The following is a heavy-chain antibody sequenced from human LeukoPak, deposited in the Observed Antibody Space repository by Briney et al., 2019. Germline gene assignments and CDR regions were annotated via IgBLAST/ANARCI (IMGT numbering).Heavy chain of an antibody. CDR3: ARVPHAMVRGVIITEFYFDY. Sequence: GGSLRLSCAASGLTFSSYSMNWVRQAPGKGLEWVSSISSSSNYIYYADSVKGRFTISRDNAKNSLHLQMNSLRAEDTAVYYCARVPHAMVRGVIITEFYFDYWGQGTLVTVSS. CDR1: GLTFSSYS. CDR2: ISSSSNYI. J-gene: IGHJ4*02. V-gene: IGHV3-21*01. D-gene: IGHD3-10*01.